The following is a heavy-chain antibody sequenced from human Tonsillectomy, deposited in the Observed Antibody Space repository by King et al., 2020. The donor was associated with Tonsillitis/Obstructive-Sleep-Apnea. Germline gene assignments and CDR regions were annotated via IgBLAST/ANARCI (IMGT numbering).Heavy chain of an antibody. V-gene: IGHV3-53*04. CDR1: GFTVSSTY. Sequence: VQLVESGGGLVQPGGSLRLSCAASGFTVSSTYMSWVRQAPGKGLEWASIVYYDGSTYYADSVRGRFTISRHNSKNTLYLQMNSLTAEDTAVYYCARVGMGPAGVSCWGQGTLVPGSP. D-gene: IGHD3-10*01. CDR2: VYYDGST. J-gene: IGHJ4*02. CDR3: ARVGMGPAGVSC.